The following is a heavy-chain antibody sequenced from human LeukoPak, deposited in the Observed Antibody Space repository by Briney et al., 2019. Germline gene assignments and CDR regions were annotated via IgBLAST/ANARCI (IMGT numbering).Heavy chain of an antibody. J-gene: IGHJ4*02. CDR3: ARDLFPPNCSGGGCYRPQ. CDR2: IYSGGST. Sequence: GGSLRLSCAASGFTVSSNYMSWVRQAPGKGLEWVSVIYSGGSTYYADSVKGRFTISRDNSKNTLYPQMNSLRAEDTAVYYCARDLFPPNCSGGGCYRPQWGQGTLVTVSS. D-gene: IGHD2-15*01. CDR1: GFTVSSNY. V-gene: IGHV3-66*01.